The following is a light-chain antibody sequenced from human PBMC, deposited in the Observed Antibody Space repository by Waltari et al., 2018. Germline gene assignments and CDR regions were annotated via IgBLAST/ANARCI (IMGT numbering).Light chain of an antibody. CDR3: SSYTSSNTWV. CDR2: DVS. J-gene: IGLJ3*02. Sequence: QSALTQPASVSGSPGQSITISCTGSSSDIGSYNYVPWDQQHPDKAPKLIIYDVSERPSGVSNRFSASKSGDTASLTISGLQAEDEADYYCSSYTSSNTWVFGGGTKVTVL. CDR1: SSDIGSYNY. V-gene: IGLV2-14*01.